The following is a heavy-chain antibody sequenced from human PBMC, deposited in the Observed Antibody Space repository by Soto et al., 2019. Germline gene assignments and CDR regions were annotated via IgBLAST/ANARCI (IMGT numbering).Heavy chain of an antibody. V-gene: IGHV3-33*01. CDR1: GFTFSSYG. CDR2: IWYDGSNK. J-gene: IGHJ4*02. Sequence: GGSLRLSCAASGFTFSSYGMHWVRQAPGKGLEWVAVIWYDGSNKYYADSVKGRFTISRDNSKNTLYLQMNSLRAEDTAVYYCARELTAMAQPPGYWGQGTLVTVSS. CDR3: ARELTAMAQPPGY. D-gene: IGHD5-18*01.